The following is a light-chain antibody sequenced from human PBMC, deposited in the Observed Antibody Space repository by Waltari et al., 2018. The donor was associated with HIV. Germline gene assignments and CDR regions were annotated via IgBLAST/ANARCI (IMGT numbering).Light chain of an antibody. Sequence: EILLTQSPATLSVSPGETANLSCRASQIIPNNLAWYQQRPGQSPKLLIFGASTRATGVPARFGGSGSGTDFTLTISSLQSEDFAVYFCQQYDKWPPGTFGQGTRV. CDR3: QQYDKWPPGT. J-gene: IGKJ1*01. CDR2: GAS. CDR1: QIIPNN. V-gene: IGKV3-15*01.